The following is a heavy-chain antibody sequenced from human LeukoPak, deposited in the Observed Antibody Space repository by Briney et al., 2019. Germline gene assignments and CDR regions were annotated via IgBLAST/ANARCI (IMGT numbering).Heavy chain of an antibody. Sequence: SETLSLTCTVSGGSISSGGYYWSWIRQHPGKGLERIGYIYYSGSTYYNPSLKSRVTISVDTSKNQFSLKLSSVTAADTAVYYCARDDRLLLDYWGQGTLVTVSS. CDR2: IYYSGST. CDR3: ARDDRLLLDY. J-gene: IGHJ4*02. CDR1: GGSISSGGYY. V-gene: IGHV4-31*03. D-gene: IGHD3-22*01.